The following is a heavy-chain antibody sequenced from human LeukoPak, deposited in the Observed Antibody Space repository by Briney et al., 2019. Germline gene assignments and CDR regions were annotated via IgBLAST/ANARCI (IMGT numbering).Heavy chain of an antibody. V-gene: IGHV3-23*01. CDR1: GFIFSSSA. CDR3: ATGGLWLPTRSD. D-gene: IGHD5-18*01. J-gene: IGHJ4*02. Sequence: PGGSLGLSCAVSGFIFSSSAMSWVRQAPGKGLEWVSCISGSGGSTYHADSVKGWFAISRDNSKNTLYMQMNSLRAEDTAVYYCATGGLWLPTRSDWGQGTLVTVSS. CDR2: ISGSGGST.